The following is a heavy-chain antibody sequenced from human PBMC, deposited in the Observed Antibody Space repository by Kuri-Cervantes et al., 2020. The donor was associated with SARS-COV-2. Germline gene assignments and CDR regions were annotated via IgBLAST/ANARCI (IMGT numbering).Heavy chain of an antibody. J-gene: IGHJ3*02. Sequence: GGSLRLSCAASGFTFSSYWMSWVRQAPGKGLEWVSGISWNSGSIGYADSVKGRFTISRDNAKNSLYLQMNSLRAEDTAVYYCARWEGATPRDAFDIWGQGTMVTVSS. CDR2: ISWNSGSI. D-gene: IGHD1-26*01. CDR3: ARWEGATPRDAFDI. V-gene: IGHV3-20*04. CDR1: GFTFSSYW.